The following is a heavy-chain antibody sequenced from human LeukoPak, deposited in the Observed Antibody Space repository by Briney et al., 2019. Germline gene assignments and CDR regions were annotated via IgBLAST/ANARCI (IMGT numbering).Heavy chain of an antibody. CDR3: AKDIELSI. D-gene: IGHD3-16*02. J-gene: IGHJ3*02. Sequence: GGSLRLSCAASGFRFSDAAMTWGRQAPGKGLEWVSLFCSVGHSTYYGDSVKGRFTISRDNSKNTLSLQMNSLRVEDTAIYYCAKDIELSILGLGTMVTVSS. V-gene: IGHV3-23*01. CDR2: FCSVGHST. CDR1: GFRFSDAA.